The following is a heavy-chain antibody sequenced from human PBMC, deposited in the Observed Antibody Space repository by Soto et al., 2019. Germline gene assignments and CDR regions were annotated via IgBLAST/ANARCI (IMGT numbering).Heavy chain of an antibody. D-gene: IGHD2-21*01. CDR2: VSDNGGSRGDT. V-gene: IGHV3-23*01. J-gene: IGHJ3*02. CDR3: ASARAVVIAALGI. Sequence: LRLSCTASGFIFYNSAMSCVRQAPQPGLQWVASVSDNGGSRGDTYYADSVKGRFTISRDNSKTTLYLQLDSLTGADTAVYYCASARAVVIAALGIWGQGTMVTVSS. CDR1: GFIFYNSA.